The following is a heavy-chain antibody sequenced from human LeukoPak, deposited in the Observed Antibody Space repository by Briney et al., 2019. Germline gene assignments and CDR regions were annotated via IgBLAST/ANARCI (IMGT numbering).Heavy chain of an antibody. Sequence: GGSLRLSCAASGFTFSGYWMSWLRQAPGKGLEGVANIKQDGTEKYYVDSVKGRFIISRDNAKNSLYLQMNSLRAEDTAVYYCARDGSGWSVYWGQGTLVTVSS. D-gene: IGHD6-19*01. CDR3: ARDGSGWSVY. V-gene: IGHV3-7*01. CDR2: IKQDGTEK. CDR1: GFTFSGYW. J-gene: IGHJ4*02.